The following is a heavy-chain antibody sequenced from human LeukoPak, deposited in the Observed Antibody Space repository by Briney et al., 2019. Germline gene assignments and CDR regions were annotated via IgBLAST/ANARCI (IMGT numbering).Heavy chain of an antibody. D-gene: IGHD3-22*01. CDR2: IVPIFGTA. J-gene: IGHJ4*02. V-gene: IGHV1-69*13. CDR1: GGTFSSYA. CDR3: ARVVVITEAYYFDY. Sequence: SVKVSCKASGGTFSSYAISWVRQAPGQGLEWMGGIVPIFGTANYAQKFQGRVTITADESTSTAYMELSSLRSEDTAVYYCARVVVITEAYYFDYWGQGTLVTVSS.